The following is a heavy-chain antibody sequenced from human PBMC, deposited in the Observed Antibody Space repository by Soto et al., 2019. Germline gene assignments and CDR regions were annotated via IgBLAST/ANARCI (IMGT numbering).Heavy chain of an antibody. J-gene: IGHJ6*02. D-gene: IGHD3-22*01. CDR3: ASSRGVYYDSSGYYYPYYYGMDV. Sequence: QVQLVQSGAEVKKPGSSVKVSCKASGGTFSSYAISWVRRAPGQGLEWMGGIIPIFGTANYAQKFQGRVTITADQSTSTAYMELSSLRSEDTAVYYCASSRGVYYDSSGYYYPYYYGMDVWGQGTTVTVSS. CDR2: IIPIFGTA. V-gene: IGHV1-69*01. CDR1: GGTFSSYA.